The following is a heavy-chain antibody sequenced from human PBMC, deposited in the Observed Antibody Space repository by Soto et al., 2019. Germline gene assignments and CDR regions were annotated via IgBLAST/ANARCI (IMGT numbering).Heavy chain of an antibody. CDR2: FSGGSVTT. D-gene: IGHD1-1*01. V-gene: IGHV3-23*01. Sequence: VQLLESGGGLVQPGGSLRLSCVVSGFTLGPYGVTWVRQVPGTGLEWVSGFSGGSVTTPHSDSLEGLFTISRDDPRSPVYLPMNSLGVDDTAVYYCTRWNGYGEHWGRGNLVTVSS. CDR3: TRWNGYGEH. CDR1: GFTLGPYG. J-gene: IGHJ1*01.